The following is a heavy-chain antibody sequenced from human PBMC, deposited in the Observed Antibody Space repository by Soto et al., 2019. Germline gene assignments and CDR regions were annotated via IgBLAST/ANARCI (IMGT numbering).Heavy chain of an antibody. J-gene: IGHJ4*02. Sequence: QVQLQESGPGLVKPSQTLSLTCTVSGVSISTGGYYWTWIRQHPGKGLEWIGYLYYSGSTYYNPSLKSRVTISVDTSKHQFSLKLSSVTAADTAVYYCARGLSVTPFDNWGQGTLVTVSS. CDR1: GVSISTGGYY. V-gene: IGHV4-31*03. CDR3: ARGLSVTPFDN. D-gene: IGHD5-18*01. CDR2: LYYSGST.